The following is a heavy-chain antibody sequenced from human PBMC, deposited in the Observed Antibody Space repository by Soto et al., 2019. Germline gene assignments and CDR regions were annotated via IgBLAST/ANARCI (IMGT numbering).Heavy chain of an antibody. Sequence: GGSLRLSCAGSGFTFSNFWMHWVRQAPGKGLVWVARINTDGSVTSHADSVKGRFTISRDNAKSTLYLQMTSLREEDSAIYYCARQTGLGATNYWGRGTLVTVSS. CDR3: ARQTGLGATNY. J-gene: IGHJ4*02. CDR2: INTDGSVT. V-gene: IGHV3-74*01. CDR1: GFTFSNFW. D-gene: IGHD1-26*01.